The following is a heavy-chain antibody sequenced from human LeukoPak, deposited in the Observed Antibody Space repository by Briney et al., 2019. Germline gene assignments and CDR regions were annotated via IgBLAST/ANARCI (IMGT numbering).Heavy chain of an antibody. D-gene: IGHD2-2*01. CDR1: GGSISSGSYY. J-gene: IGHJ6*03. CDR3: ARVIVVVPAPYYYYYMDV. CDR2: IYTSGST. V-gene: IGHV4-61*02. Sequence: SETLSLTCTVSGGSISSGSYYWSWIRQPAGKGLEWIGRIYTSGSTNYNPSLKSRVTISVDTSKNQFSLKLSSVTAADTAVYYCARVIVVVPAPYYYYYMDVWGKGTTVTVSS.